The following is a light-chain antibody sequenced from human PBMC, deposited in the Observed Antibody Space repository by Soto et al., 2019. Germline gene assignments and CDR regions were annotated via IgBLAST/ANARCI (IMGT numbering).Light chain of an antibody. Sequence: QSALTQPASVSGSPGQSITISCTGTSSDVGGYNYVSWYLQHPGKAPKLMIYEVSNRPSGVSNRFSGSKSGNTASLTISGLQAEDEADYYCSSYTSSSTPCVFGTGTKVTV. CDR3: SSYTSSSTPCV. V-gene: IGLV2-14*01. J-gene: IGLJ1*01. CDR1: SSDVGGYNY. CDR2: EVS.